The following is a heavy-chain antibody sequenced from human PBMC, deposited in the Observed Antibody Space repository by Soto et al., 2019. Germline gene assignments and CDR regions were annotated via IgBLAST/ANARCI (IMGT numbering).Heavy chain of an antibody. Sequence: QVQLVQSGAEVKKPGASVKVSCKASGYTFTSYAMHWVRQAPGQRLEWMGWINAGNGNTKYSQKFQGRVTITRDTSASTAYMELSSLRSEDTAVYYCARENYGGKTYYGVDVWGQVTTVTVAS. CDR2: INAGNGNT. CDR1: GYTFTSYA. V-gene: IGHV1-3*01. J-gene: IGHJ6*02. CDR3: ARENYGGKTYYGVDV. D-gene: IGHD2-15*01.